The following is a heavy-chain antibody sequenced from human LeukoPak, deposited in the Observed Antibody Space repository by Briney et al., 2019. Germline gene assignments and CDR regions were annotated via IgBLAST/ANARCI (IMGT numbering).Heavy chain of an antibody. CDR3: ARDIVPRRESGYPVLFDY. CDR1: GFTFSDYY. Sequence: GGSLRLSCAASGFTFSDYYMSWIRQAPGKGLEWVSYISSSGSTIYYADSVKGRFTISRDNAKNSLYLQMNSLRAEDTAVYYCARDIVPRRESGYPVLFDYWGQGTLVTVSS. D-gene: IGHD3-3*01. J-gene: IGHJ4*02. V-gene: IGHV3-11*01. CDR2: ISSSGSTI.